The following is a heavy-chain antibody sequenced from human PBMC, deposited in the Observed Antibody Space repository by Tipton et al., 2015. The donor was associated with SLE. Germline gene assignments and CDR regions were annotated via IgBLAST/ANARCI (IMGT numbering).Heavy chain of an antibody. D-gene: IGHD4-23*01. CDR2: IYYSGST. CDR3: ARRPPNDYGGHFDY. J-gene: IGHJ4*02. CDR1: GGSISSGSYY. V-gene: IGHV4-39*01. Sequence: LRLSCTVSGGSISSGSYYWGWIRQPPGKGLEWIGSIYYSGSTYYNPSLKSRVTISVDTSKNQFSLKLSSVTAADTAVYYCARRPPNDYGGHFDYWGQGTLVTVSS.